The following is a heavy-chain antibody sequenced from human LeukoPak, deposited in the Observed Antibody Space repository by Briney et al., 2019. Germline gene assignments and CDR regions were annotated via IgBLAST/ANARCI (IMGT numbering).Heavy chain of an antibody. Sequence: SETLSLTCAVYGGSFSGYYWSWIRQPPGKGLEWIGEINHSGSTNYNPSLKSRVTISVDTSKNQFSLKLSSVTAADTAVYHCARYIVVVTAIRNWFDPWGQGTLVTVSS. CDR2: INHSGST. D-gene: IGHD2-21*02. J-gene: IGHJ5*02. CDR3: ARYIVVVTAIRNWFDP. CDR1: GGSFSGYY. V-gene: IGHV4-34*01.